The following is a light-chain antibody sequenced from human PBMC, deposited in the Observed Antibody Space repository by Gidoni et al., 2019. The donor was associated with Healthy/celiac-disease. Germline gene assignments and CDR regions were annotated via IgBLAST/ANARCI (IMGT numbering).Light chain of an antibody. CDR2: DAS. CDR1: QGISSY. V-gene: IGKV1D-8*01. J-gene: IGKJ1*01. CDR3: QQYYSFTWT. Sequence: ICIPPSPSLLSASTGDRVTISCRMSQGISSYLAWYQQKPGKAPELLLYDASTLQSGVPSRFSGSGYGTDFNVTISCMKSEDFATYYCQQYYSFTWTFGQGTKVEIK.